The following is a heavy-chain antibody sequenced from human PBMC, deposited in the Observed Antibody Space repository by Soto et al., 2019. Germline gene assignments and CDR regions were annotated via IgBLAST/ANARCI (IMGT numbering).Heavy chain of an antibody. Sequence: LQQWGTGFLKPWETLSLNCSVYGGSSRAFYWSWIRQSPGEGLAWIGEFSYSGILSFNASLKGPVAVSLDTSTNHFSLTMPSVAAADTAVYFCAGGPRDCSFALWRRGNLVTVS. CDR1: GGSSRAFY. D-gene: IGHD2-21*01. CDR2: FSYSGIL. V-gene: IGHV4-34*01. J-gene: IGHJ2*01. CDR3: AGGPRDCSFAL.